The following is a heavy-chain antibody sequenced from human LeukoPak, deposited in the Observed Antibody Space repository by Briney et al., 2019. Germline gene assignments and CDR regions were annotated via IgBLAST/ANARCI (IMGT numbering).Heavy chain of an antibody. Sequence: GGSLRLSCSASGFTFSAFGMNWVRQAPGKGLEWVSTITKSGDSTYYVDSVKGRFTISRDNSKNTLYLQMNSLRAEDTAKYYCTKDYCGKFCSAVWGQGTTVTVSS. J-gene: IGHJ6*02. D-gene: IGHD3-9*01. CDR3: TKDYCGKFCSAV. CDR2: ITKSGDST. CDR1: GFTFSAFG. V-gene: IGHV3-23*01.